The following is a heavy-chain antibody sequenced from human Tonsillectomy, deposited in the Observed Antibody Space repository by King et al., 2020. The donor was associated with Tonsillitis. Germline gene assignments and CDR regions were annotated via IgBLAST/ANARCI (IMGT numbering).Heavy chain of an antibody. CDR3: TTAHIPGIAVARYYFDY. V-gene: IGHV3-15*01. CDR1: GFTFSNAW. D-gene: IGHD6-19*01. Sequence: VQLVESGGGLVKPGGSLRLSCAASGFTFSNAWMSWVRQAPGKGLEWVGRIKSKTDGGTTDYAAPVTGRFTISRDDSKNTRYLQMKSLKTEDTAVYYCTTAHIPGIAVARYYFDYWGQGTLVSVSS. J-gene: IGHJ4*02. CDR2: IKSKTDGGTT.